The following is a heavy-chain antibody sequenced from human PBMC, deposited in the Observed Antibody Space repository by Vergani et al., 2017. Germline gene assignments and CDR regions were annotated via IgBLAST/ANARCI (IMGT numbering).Heavy chain of an antibody. CDR1: GGSFSGYY. CDR2: INHSGST. V-gene: IGHV4-34*01. CDR3: ARGSQTWYFDL. J-gene: IGHJ2*01. Sequence: QVQLQQWGAGLLKPSETLSLTCAVYGGSFSGYYWSWIRQPPGKGLEWIGEINHSGSTNYNPSLKSRVTISVDTSKNQFSLKLSAVTAADTAVYYCARGSQTWYFDLWGRGTLVTVSS.